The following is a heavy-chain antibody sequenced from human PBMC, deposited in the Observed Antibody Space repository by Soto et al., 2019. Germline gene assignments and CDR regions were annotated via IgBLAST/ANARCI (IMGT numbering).Heavy chain of an antibody. CDR2: IGGSSRTI. CDR3: ATMTTAGYFDY. D-gene: IGHD4-4*01. V-gene: IGHV3-48*01. Sequence: EVQLVESGGGLVQPGGSLRLSCAASGFTFSSYSMNWVRQAPGKGLEWVSYIGGSSRTIFYADSVKGRFTISRDNAENSLYLQMNSLRGEDTAVYYCATMTTAGYFDYWGQGTLVTVSS. J-gene: IGHJ4*02. CDR1: GFTFSSYS.